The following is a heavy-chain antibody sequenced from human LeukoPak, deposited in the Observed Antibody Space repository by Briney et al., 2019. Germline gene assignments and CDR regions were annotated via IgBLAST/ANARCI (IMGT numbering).Heavy chain of an antibody. CDR2: IYYSGST. V-gene: IGHV4-30-4*01. D-gene: IGHD3-10*01. J-gene: IGHJ4*02. CDR3: ARDFWFGESVFDY. CDR1: GGSISSGDYY. Sequence: SETLSLTRTVSGGSISSGDYYWSWIRQPPGKGLEWIGYIYYSGSTYYNPSLKSRVTISVDTSKNQFSLKRSSVTAADTAVYYCARDFWFGESVFDYWGQGTLVTVSS.